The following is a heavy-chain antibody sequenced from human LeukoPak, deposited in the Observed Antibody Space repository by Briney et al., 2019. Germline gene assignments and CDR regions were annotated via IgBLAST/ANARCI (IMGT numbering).Heavy chain of an antibody. CDR2: IKQDGSEK. V-gene: IGHV3-7*01. D-gene: IGHD3-10*01. CDR1: GFSFTSYW. CDR3: ARELLWFGSGLGY. Sequence: GSLRLSCVTSGFSFTSYWMTWVRQAPGKGLEWVANIKQDGSEKYYVDSVKGRFTISRDNAKNSLYLQMNSLRAEDTAVYYCARELLWFGSGLGYWGQGTLVTVSS. J-gene: IGHJ4*02.